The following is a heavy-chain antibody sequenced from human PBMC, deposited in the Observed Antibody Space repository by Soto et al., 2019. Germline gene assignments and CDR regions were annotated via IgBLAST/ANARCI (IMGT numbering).Heavy chain of an antibody. J-gene: IGHJ4*02. D-gene: IGHD3-16*02. CDR1: GYTFTSYG. V-gene: IGHV1-18*01. CDR3: ARDPRYDYVWGSYRYSAYFDY. Sequence: ASVEVSCKASGYTFTSYGISWVRQAPGQGLEWMGWISAYNGNTNYAQKLQGRVTMTTDTSTSTAYMELRSLRSDDTAVYYCARDPRYDYVWGSYRYSAYFDYWGQGTLVTVSS. CDR2: ISAYNGNT.